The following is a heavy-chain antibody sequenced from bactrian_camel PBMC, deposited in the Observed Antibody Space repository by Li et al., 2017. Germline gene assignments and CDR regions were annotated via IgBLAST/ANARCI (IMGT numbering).Heavy chain of an antibody. V-gene: IGHV3S1*01. D-gene: IGHD1*01. J-gene: IGHJ4*01. CDR1: EYTFNTNC. CDR2: LYRGGSTP. CDR3: AADLSFVGSLDCLRTRGYNY. Sequence: HVQLVESGGGSVQAGGSLRLSCEVSEYTFNTNCMLWFRQPPGRAREGIAALYRGGSTPYIADSVKGRFTISKDNVKNMVYLQMNSLKPEDTGQYYCAADLSFVGSLDCLRTRGYNYWGQGTQVTVS.